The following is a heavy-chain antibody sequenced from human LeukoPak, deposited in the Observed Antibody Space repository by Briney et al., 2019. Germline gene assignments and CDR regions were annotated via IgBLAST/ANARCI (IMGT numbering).Heavy chain of an antibody. V-gene: IGHV3-23*01. CDR3: AKDPPYWDYVWGSFHDY. J-gene: IGHJ4*02. Sequence: QPGGSLRLSCAASGFTFSSYAMSWVRQAPGKGLEWVSAISGSGGSTYYADSVKGRFTISRDNSKNTLYLQMNSLRAEDTAVYYCAKDPPYWDYVWGSFHDYWGQGTLVTVSS. CDR1: GFTFSSYA. D-gene: IGHD3-16*01. CDR2: ISGSGGST.